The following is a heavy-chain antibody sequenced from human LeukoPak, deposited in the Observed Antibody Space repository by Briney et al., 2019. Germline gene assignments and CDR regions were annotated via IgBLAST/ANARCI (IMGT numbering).Heavy chain of an antibody. D-gene: IGHD6-19*01. V-gene: IGHV3-21*01. Sequence: GGSLRLSCAASGFTFSSYSMNWVRQAPGKGLEWVSSISSSSSYMYYADSVKGRFTISRDNAENSLYLQMNSLRAEDTAVYYCARDSGWPHNFDYWGQGTLVTVSS. J-gene: IGHJ4*02. CDR2: ISSSSSYM. CDR3: ARDSGWPHNFDY. CDR1: GFTFSSYS.